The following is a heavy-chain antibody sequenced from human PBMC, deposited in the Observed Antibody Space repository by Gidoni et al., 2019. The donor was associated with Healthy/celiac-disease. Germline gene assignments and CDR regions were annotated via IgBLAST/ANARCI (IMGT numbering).Heavy chain of an antibody. CDR2: ISSSSSYR. CDR3: ARDQDIVATIDAFDI. CDR1: GFTFSSYS. Sequence: EVQLVESGGGLVKPGGSLRLSCAASGFTFSSYSMNWVRQAPGKGLEGVSSISSSSSYRYYADSVKGRFTISRDNAKNSLYLQMNSLIAEDTAVYYCARDQDIVATIDAFDIWGQGTMVTVSS. J-gene: IGHJ3*02. V-gene: IGHV3-21*01. D-gene: IGHD5-12*01.